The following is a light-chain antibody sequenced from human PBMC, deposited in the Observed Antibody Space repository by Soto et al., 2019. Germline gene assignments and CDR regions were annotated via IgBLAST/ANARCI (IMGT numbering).Light chain of an antibody. J-gene: IGKJ1*01. Sequence: IVLTHSPATLSVSPLEGATLSLMASHSVSSNLAWYQQKPGQAPRLLIYGTSTRATGIPARFSGSGSGTEFTLTIRSLQSEDFAVYCCQQYYKLPWTFGQGTKVDI. CDR1: HSVSSN. CDR3: QQYYKLPWT. CDR2: GTS. V-gene: IGKV3-15*01.